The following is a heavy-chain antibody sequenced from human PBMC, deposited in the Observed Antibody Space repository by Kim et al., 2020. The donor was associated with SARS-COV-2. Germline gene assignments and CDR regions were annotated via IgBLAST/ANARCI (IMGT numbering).Heavy chain of an antibody. CDR1: GGSFSGYY. Sequence: SETLSLTCAVYGGSFSGYYWRWIRQPPGKGLEWIGEINHSGSTNYNPSLKSRLTISLNTSNNQFSLKLISVMTADTAAYYCATDSYFYGCGSYFKFASWG. J-gene: IGHJ5*01. V-gene: IGHV4-34*01. CDR3: ATDSYFYGCGSYFKFAS. D-gene: IGHD3-10*01. CDR2: INHSGST.